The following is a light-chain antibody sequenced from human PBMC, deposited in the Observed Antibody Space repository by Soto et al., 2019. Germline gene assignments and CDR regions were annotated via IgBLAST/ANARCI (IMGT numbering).Light chain of an antibody. CDR2: DTS. J-gene: IGKJ1*01. Sequence: EIVLTQSPGTLSLSPGERATLSCRASQNVRDSYLAWYQQKPGQAPSLLLYDTSTRATGVPDRFSGSGPGTDFALTISRVEPEDFALYFCQQYGSSPGTFGQGTKVEI. CDR1: QNVRDSY. V-gene: IGKV3-20*01. CDR3: QQYGSSPGT.